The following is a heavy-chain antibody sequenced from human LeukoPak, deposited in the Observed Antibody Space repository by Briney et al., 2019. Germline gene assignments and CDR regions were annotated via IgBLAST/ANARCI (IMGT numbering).Heavy chain of an antibody. D-gene: IGHD4-17*01. V-gene: IGHV3-30-3*01. CDR3: AKGRNEDGDAALNY. Sequence: PGRSLRLSCAASGFTFSYYTMHWVRQAPGKGLEWVAVISYDGSNEYYADSVKGRFTISRDNSKNTLYLQMNSLRAEDTAAYHCAKGRNEDGDAALNYWGQGTLVTVSS. J-gene: IGHJ4*02. CDR1: GFTFSYYT. CDR2: ISYDGSNE.